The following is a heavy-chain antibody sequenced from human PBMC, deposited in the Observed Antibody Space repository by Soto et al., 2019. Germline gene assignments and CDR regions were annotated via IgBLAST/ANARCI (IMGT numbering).Heavy chain of an antibody. CDR1: GFTFSDYY. CDR2: INGSSSDT. D-gene: IGHD1-1*01. Sequence: GGSLRLSCAASGFTFSDYYMSWIRQAPGRGPEWVSYINGSSSDTNYVDSVKGRFTVSRDNVKTSLYLQMNGLRVEDTAVYYCVKGVRQPDFWGRGTLVPVSS. V-gene: IGHV3-11*06. J-gene: IGHJ4*02. CDR3: VKGVRQPDF.